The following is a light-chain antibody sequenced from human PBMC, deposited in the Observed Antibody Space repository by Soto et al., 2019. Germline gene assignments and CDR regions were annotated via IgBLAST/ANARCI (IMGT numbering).Light chain of an antibody. CDR1: SSNIGKNY. J-gene: IGLJ2*01. CDR3: DSWDNSLSVVL. CDR2: DNY. V-gene: IGLV1-51*01. Sequence: QSVLTQPPSVSAAPGQKVTISCSGSSSNIGKNYVSWYQQFPGTAPKLVIYDNYKRPSGIPDRFSGSTSGTSATLAIAGLQTGDEADYYCDSWDNSLSVVLFGGGTKLTVL.